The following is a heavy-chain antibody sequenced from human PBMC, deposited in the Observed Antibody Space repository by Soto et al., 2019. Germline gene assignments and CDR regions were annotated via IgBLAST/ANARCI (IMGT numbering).Heavy chain of an antibody. V-gene: IGHV3-30-3*01. Sequence: GGSLRLSCAASGFTFSSYAMHWVRQAPGKGLEWVAVISYDGSNKYYADSVKGRFTISRDNSKNTLYLQVNSLRAEDTAVYYCASSMTTVTYYHYYGMDVWGQGTTVTVSS. D-gene: IGHD4-4*01. J-gene: IGHJ6*02. CDR1: GFTFSSYA. CDR3: ASSMTTVTYYHYYGMDV. CDR2: ISYDGSNK.